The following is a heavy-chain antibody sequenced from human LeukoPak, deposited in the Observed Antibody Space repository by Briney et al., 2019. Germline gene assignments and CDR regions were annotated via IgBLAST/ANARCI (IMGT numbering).Heavy chain of an antibody. CDR1: GFIFDDHG. V-gene: IGHV3-23*01. CDR3: AKSVGIVVVPAAENDY. J-gene: IGHJ4*02. D-gene: IGHD2-2*01. CDR2: ISGSGGST. Sequence: GRSLRLSCAASGFIFDDHGMHWVRQAPGKGLEWVSAISGSGGSTYYADSVKGRFTISRDNSKNTLYLQMNSLRAEDTAVYYCAKSVGIVVVPAAENDYWGQGTLVTVSS.